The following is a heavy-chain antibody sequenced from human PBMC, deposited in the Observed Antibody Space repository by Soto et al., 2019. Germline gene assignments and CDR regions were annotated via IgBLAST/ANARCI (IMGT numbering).Heavy chain of an antibody. CDR1: GGTFSSYA. D-gene: IGHD6-13*01. CDR3: ASSPGIAAAGIDY. Sequence: EASVKVSCKASGGTFSSYAISWVRQAPGQGLEWMGGIIPIFGTANYAQKFQGRVTITADESTSTAYMELSSLRSEDTAVYYCASSPGIAAAGIDYWGQGTLVTVSS. J-gene: IGHJ4*02. CDR2: IIPIFGTA. V-gene: IGHV1-69*13.